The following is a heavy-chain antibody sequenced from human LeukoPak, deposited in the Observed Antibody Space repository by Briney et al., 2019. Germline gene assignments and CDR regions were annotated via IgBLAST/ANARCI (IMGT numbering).Heavy chain of an antibody. J-gene: IGHJ5*02. CDR2: IYYSGST. Sequence: SETLSLTCTVSGGSISSYYWSWIRQPPGKGLEWIGYIYYSGSTNYNPSLKSRVTISVDTSKNQFSLKLSSVTAADTAVYYCARENGSSWYDWFDPWGQGTLVTVSS. CDR3: ARENGSSWYDWFDP. D-gene: IGHD6-13*01. CDR1: GGSISSYY. V-gene: IGHV4-59*01.